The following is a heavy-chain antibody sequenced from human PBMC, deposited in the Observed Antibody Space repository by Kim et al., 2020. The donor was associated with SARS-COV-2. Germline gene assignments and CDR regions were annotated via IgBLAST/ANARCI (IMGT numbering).Heavy chain of an antibody. CDR3: ARGRRVVITTGGGGVNDY. V-gene: IGHV3-30-3*01. J-gene: IGHJ4*02. CDR1: GFTFSSYA. D-gene: IGHD3-22*01. CDR2: ISYDGSNK. Sequence: GGSLRLSCAASGFTFSSYAMHWVRQAPGKGLEWVAVISYDGSNKYYADSVKGRFTISRDNSKNTLYLQMNSLRADDTAVYYCARGRRVVITTGGGGVNDYWGQGTLVTVSS.